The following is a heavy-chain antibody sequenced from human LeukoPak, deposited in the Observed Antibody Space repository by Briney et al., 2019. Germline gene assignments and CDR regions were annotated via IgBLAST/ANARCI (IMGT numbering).Heavy chain of an antibody. CDR1: GFTFSSYS. CDR3: AKEEYYYDSSSGFDY. Sequence: PGGSLRLSCAASGFTFSSYSMHWVRQAPGKALEWVAFIRYDGSNKYYADSVKGRFTISRDNSKNTLYLQMNSLRAEDTAVYYCAKEEYYYDSSSGFDYWGQGTLVTVSS. V-gene: IGHV3-30*02. CDR2: IRYDGSNK. D-gene: IGHD3-22*01. J-gene: IGHJ4*02.